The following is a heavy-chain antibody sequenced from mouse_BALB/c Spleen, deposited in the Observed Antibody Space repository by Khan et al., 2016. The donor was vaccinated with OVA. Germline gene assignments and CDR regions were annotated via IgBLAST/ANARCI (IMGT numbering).Heavy chain of an antibody. CDR2: IYPGSGPT. Sequence: QVQLQQSGPELVKPGASVKMSCKASGYKFTDYVISWVKQRTGQGLEWIGDIYPGSGPTYYNERFEGKATLTADKSSNTAYMQFRSLTSEDSAVYFCARSYDNDGAWFVYWGQGTLVTVSA. CDR3: ARSYDNDGAWFVY. CDR1: GYKFTDYV. D-gene: IGHD2-4*01. V-gene: IGHV1-77*01. J-gene: IGHJ3*01.